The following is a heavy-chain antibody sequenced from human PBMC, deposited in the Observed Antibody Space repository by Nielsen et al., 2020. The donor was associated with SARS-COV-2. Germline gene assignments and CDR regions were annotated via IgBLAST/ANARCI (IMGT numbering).Heavy chain of an antibody. CDR2: IVVGSGNT. D-gene: IGHD3-16*01. CDR3: AADGEVFGAFDI. J-gene: IGHJ3*02. CDR1: GFTFTSSA. Sequence: SVKVSCKAFGFTFTSSAVQWVRQARGQRLEWIGWIVVGSGNTNYAQKFQERVTITRDMSTSTAYMELSSLRSEDTAVYYCAADGEVFGAFDIWGQGTMVTVSS. V-gene: IGHV1-58*01.